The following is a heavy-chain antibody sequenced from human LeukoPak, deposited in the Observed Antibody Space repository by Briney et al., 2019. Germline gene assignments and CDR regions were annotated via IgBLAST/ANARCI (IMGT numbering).Heavy chain of an antibody. CDR1: GYTFTSYG. V-gene: IGHV1-18*01. Sequence: ASVKVSCKASGYTFTSYGFSWVRQAPGQGLEWMGWISAYNGDTKYALNLQGRVTMTTDTSTSTAYMELRSLRSDDTAVYYCARQLRWDQYYFDYWGQGTLVTVSS. CDR3: ARQLRWDQYYFDY. D-gene: IGHD4-23*01. J-gene: IGHJ4*02. CDR2: ISAYNGDT.